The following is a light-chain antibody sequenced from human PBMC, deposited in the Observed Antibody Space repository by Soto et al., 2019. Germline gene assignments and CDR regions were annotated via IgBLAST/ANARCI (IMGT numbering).Light chain of an antibody. CDR1: QSISSSY. CDR2: GAS. Sequence: EIVLTQSPGTLSLSPGERATLSCRASQSISSSYLAWYQQKPGQAPSLLIYGASNRATAIPDRFSGSGSGTDFTLTISRLEPEDSAVYYCQHYGRLPPTFGQGTRLEIK. J-gene: IGKJ5*01. CDR3: QHYGRLPPT. V-gene: IGKV3-20*01.